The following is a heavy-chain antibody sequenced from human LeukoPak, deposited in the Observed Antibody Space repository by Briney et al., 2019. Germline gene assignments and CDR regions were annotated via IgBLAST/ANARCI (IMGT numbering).Heavy chain of an antibody. CDR3: SRAWSCSRGSCDFPFAY. V-gene: IGHV1-69*13. J-gene: IGHJ4*02. CDR2: INPIFGTA. D-gene: IGHD2-15*01. CDR1: GGTFSSYA. Sequence: ASVKVSCKASGGTFSSYAISWVRQAPGQGLEWMGGINPIFGTANYAQKFQGRVTITADESTSTAYMELSSLRSEGTAVYYRSRAWSCSRGSCDFPFAYWGQGTLVTVSS.